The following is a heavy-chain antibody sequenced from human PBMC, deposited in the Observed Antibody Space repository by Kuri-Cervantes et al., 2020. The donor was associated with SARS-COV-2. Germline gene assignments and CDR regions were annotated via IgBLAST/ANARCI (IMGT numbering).Heavy chain of an antibody. D-gene: IGHD1-26*01. CDR1: GYTFTGYY. J-gene: IGHJ5*02. CDR2: INPNSGGT. CDR3: AREFGYSGSYARQHNWFDP. V-gene: IGHV1-2*02. Sequence: ASVKVSCKASGYTFTGYYMHWVRQAPGQGLEWMGWINPNSGGTNYAQKFQGRVTMTRDTSISTAYMELSRLRSDDTAVYYCAREFGYSGSYARQHNWFDPWGQGTLVTVSS.